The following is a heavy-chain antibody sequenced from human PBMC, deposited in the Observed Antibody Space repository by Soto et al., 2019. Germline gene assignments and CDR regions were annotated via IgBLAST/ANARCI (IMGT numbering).Heavy chain of an antibody. J-gene: IGHJ6*02. V-gene: IGHV3-30*18. Sequence: GGTLRLCCAASGFTFSSYGMHWVRQAPGKGLEWVAVISYDGSNKYYADSVKGRFTISRDNSKNTLYLQMNSLRAEDTAVYYCAKDRRYSSSWYLSYYYYGMDVWGQGTTVTVSS. D-gene: IGHD6-13*01. CDR1: GFTFSSYG. CDR2: ISYDGSNK. CDR3: AKDRRYSSSWYLSYYYYGMDV.